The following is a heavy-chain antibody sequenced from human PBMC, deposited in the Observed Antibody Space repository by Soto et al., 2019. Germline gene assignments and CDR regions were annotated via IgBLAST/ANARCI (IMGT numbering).Heavy chain of an antibody. CDR3: ARDVAYCGGDCYSFTRPLDYFDY. J-gene: IGHJ4*02. D-gene: IGHD2-21*02. CDR1: GYTFTSYG. Sequence: QVQLVQSGAEVKKPGASEKVSCKASGYTFTSYGISWVRQAPGQGLEWMGWISAYNGNTNYAQKLQGRVTMTTDTSTSTAYMELRSLRSDDTAVYYCARDVAYCGGDCYSFTRPLDYFDYWGQGTLVTVSS. V-gene: IGHV1-18*01. CDR2: ISAYNGNT.